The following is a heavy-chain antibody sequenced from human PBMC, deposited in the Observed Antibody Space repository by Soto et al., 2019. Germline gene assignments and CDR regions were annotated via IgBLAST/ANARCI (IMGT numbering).Heavy chain of an antibody. V-gene: IGHV4-61*08. CDR3: ARVTSQLLLQYCDS. D-gene: IGHD1-26*01. CDR1: GGTISSGGYY. J-gene: IGHJ4*02. Sequence: SSETLSLTCTVSGGTISSGGYYWSWNRQPTGKGLEWIGYSYCSGSTNYNPALKSRVTISVDTSKNQFSLKLSSVTAADTALYYCARVTSQLLLQYCDSWGQGPLVTVS. CDR2: SYCSGST.